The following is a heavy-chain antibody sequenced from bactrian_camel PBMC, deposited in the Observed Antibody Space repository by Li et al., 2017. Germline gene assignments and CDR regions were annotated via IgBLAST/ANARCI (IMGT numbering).Heavy chain of an antibody. CDR2: IKADASST. Sequence: DVQLVESGGGLAQPGGSLRLSCTASGFTFRSVDMGWVRQAPGKGLEWVSSIKADASSTYFADSVKGRFAISRDNTKNTVHLQLNDLKPEDAGIYFCAKDQRVRGWMVSSGVEYDFWGQGTQVTVS. CDR1: GFTFRSVD. J-gene: IGHJ4*01. D-gene: IGHD5*01. CDR3: AKDQRVRGWMVSSGVEYDF. V-gene: IGHV3S40*01.